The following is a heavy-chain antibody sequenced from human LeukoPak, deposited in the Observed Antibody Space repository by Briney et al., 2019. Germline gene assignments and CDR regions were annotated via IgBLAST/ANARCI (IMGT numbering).Heavy chain of an antibody. Sequence: GGSLRLSCAASEFDFSSHAMTWVRQAPGKGLEWVSAISISGSKTYYADSVKGRFTISRDNAKNSLYLQMNSLRAEDTAVYYCARCGVGVAAAAANCWGQGTLLTVSS. J-gene: IGHJ4*02. CDR3: ARCGVGVAAAAANC. CDR1: EFDFSSHA. V-gene: IGHV3-21*01. D-gene: IGHD6-13*01. CDR2: ISISGSKT.